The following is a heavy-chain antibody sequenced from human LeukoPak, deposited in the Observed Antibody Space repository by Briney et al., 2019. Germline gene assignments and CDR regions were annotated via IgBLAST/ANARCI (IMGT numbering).Heavy chain of an antibody. Sequence: PSETLSLTCTVSGGSINNYYWSWIRQPAGKGLERIGRIYTRGSTNYNPSLKSRVTMSVDTSKNQFSLKLSSVTAADTAVYYCARGRSCSADICSGGDAFDIWGQGTMVSVSS. J-gene: IGHJ3*02. CDR3: ARGRSCSADICSGGDAFDI. V-gene: IGHV4-4*07. CDR1: GGSINNYY. CDR2: IYTRGST. D-gene: IGHD2-15*01.